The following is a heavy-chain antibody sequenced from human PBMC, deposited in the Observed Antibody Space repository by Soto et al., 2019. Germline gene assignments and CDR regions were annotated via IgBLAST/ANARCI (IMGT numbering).Heavy chain of an antibody. CDR2: INSDGSST. J-gene: IGHJ3*02. CDR3: ARDTQITMIGPDAFDI. D-gene: IGHD3-22*01. Sequence: GGSLRLSCAASGFTFSSYWMHWVRQAPGKGLVWVSRINSDGSSTSYADSVKGRFTISRDNAKSTLYLQMNSLRAEDTAVYYCARDTQITMIGPDAFDIWGQGTMVTVSS. V-gene: IGHV3-74*01. CDR1: GFTFSSYW.